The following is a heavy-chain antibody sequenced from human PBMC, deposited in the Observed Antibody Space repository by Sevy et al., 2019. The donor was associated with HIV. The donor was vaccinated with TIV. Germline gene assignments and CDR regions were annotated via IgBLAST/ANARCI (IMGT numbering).Heavy chain of an antibody. J-gene: IGHJ4*02. CDR3: ARDSDSSGWYEVDC. CDR1: GYTFTSYG. D-gene: IGHD6-19*01. V-gene: IGHV1-18*01. CDR2: ISADTGST. Sequence: ASVKVSCKASGYTFTSYGISWVRQAPGQGLEWMGWISADTGSTHYAQKLQGRVTMTTDTSTSTAYMELRSLRSDDTALYYCARDSDSSGWYEVDCWGRGTLVTVSS.